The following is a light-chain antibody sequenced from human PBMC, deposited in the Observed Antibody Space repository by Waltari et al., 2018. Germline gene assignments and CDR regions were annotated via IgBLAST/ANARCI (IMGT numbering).Light chain of an antibody. CDR3: HQYYSSLLT. CDR2: WAS. V-gene: IGKV4-1*01. Sequence: DIVMTQSPDSLAVSLGERATINCKSRQSILSSSNNKNYLAWFQQKPGQPPRLLIYWASTRESGVPDRFRGSGSGADFTLTINNLQAEDVALYYCHQYYSSLLTFGGGTKVEIK. CDR1: QSILSSSNNKNY. J-gene: IGKJ4*01.